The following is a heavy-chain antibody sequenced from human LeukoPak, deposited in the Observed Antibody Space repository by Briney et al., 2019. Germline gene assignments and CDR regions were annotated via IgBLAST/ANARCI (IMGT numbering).Heavy chain of an antibody. D-gene: IGHD4-17*01. V-gene: IGHV3-23*01. CDR2: ISGSGGST. J-gene: IGHJ4*02. Sequence: PGGSLRLSCAASGFTFSSYAMSWVRQAPGKGLEWGSAISGSGGSTYYADSVKGRFTISRDNSKNTLYLQMNSLRAEDTAVYYCAKAFYGDYSLLVFDYWGQGTLVTVSS. CDR3: AKAFYGDYSLLVFDY. CDR1: GFTFSSYA.